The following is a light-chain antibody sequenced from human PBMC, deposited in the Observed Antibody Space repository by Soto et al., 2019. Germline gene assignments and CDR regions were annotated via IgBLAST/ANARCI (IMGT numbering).Light chain of an antibody. Sequence: DIVMTQSPVSLPVTPGEPASISCRSSQSLLHSNGYNYLDWYLQKPGQSPQLLIYLGSNRASGVPGRFSASASGTDFTLTISRVEDEDVGLYYCMGALQSLPTLGQGTKADIK. CDR2: LGS. V-gene: IGKV2-28*01. J-gene: IGKJ1*01. CDR1: QSLLHSNGYNY. CDR3: MGALQSLPT.